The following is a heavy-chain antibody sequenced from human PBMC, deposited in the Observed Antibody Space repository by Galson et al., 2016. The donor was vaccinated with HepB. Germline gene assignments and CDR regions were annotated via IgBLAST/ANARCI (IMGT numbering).Heavy chain of an antibody. CDR2: IYWNDDQ. J-gene: IGHJ4*02. D-gene: IGHD4-17*01. V-gene: IGHV2-5*01. CDR3: ARPTVTTLTTIPSFLDY. Sequence: PALVKPTQTLTLTCTLSGFSLTTTGVGVGWVRQPPGKALEWLALIYWNDDQRYRPSLKNRLTVTMDTSKNQAVLTMTNMEPVDTATYYCARPTVTTLTTIPSFLDYWGPGTMVTVSS. CDR1: GFSLTTTGVG.